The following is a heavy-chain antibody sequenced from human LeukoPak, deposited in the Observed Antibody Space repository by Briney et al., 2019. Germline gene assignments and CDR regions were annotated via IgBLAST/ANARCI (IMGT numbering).Heavy chain of an antibody. CDR3: TTDVPPVRITIFCV. D-gene: IGHD3-9*01. J-gene: IGHJ4*02. V-gene: IGHV3-23*01. CDR2: ISDPHSGSQT. Sequence: GGSLRLSCAASGFTFSSYTMNWVRQALGQGLEWVSTISDPHSGSQTHYADSVKGRFTISRDDSQNTLYLQMNSLKTEDTAVYYCTTDVPPVRITIFCVWGQGTLVTVSS. CDR1: GFTFSSYT.